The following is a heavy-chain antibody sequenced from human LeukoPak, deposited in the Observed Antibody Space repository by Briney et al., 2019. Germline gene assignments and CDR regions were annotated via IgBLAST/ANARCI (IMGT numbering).Heavy chain of an antibody. D-gene: IGHD6-13*01. CDR2: ISGSGGST. Sequence: GGSLRLSCAASGFTVRSNYMNWVRQAPGKGLEWVSAISGSGGSTYYADSVKGRFTISRDNSKNTLYLQMNSLRAEDTAVYYCAKAIAAAGPFYYYYGMDVWGQGTTVTVSS. CDR1: GFTVRSNY. CDR3: AKAIAAAGPFYYYYGMDV. V-gene: IGHV3-23*01. J-gene: IGHJ6*02.